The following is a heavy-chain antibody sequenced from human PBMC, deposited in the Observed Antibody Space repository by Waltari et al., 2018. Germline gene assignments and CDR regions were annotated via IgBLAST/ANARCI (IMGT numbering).Heavy chain of an antibody. D-gene: IGHD2-15*01. Sequence: EVQLVESGGGLVQPGGSLRLSCAASGFTFSSYEINWVRPAPGKGLEWVSYISSSGSTIYYADSVKGRFTISRDNAKNSLYLQMNSLRAEDTAVYYCAREIVVVVAASDAFDIWGQGTMVTVSS. J-gene: IGHJ3*02. CDR2: ISSSGSTI. CDR1: GFTFSSYE. CDR3: AREIVVVVAASDAFDI. V-gene: IGHV3-48*03.